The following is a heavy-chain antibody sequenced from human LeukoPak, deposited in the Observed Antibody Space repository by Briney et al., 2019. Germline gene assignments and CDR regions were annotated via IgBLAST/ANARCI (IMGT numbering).Heavy chain of an antibody. CDR1: GGSISSGDYY. CDR2: IYYSGST. Sequence: SETLSLTCTVSGGSISSGDYYWSWIRQPPGKGLEWIGYIYYSGSTYYNPSLKSRVTISVDTSKNQFSLKLSSVTAADTAVHYCAREIVVVPDSSGWFDPWGQGTLVTVSS. CDR3: AREIVVVPDSSGWFDP. J-gene: IGHJ5*02. D-gene: IGHD2-2*01. V-gene: IGHV4-30-4*08.